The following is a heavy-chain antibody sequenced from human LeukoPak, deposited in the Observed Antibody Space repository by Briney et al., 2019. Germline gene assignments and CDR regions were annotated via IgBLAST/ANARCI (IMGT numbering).Heavy chain of an antibody. D-gene: IGHD6-13*01. CDR2: IYYSGST. J-gene: IGHJ4*02. CDR1: GGSFSGYY. Sequence: SETLSLTCAVYGGSFSGYYWSWIRQPPGKGLEWIGYIYYSGSTNYNPSLKSRVTMSVDTSKNQFSLKLSSVTAADTAVYYCARDRALTRYSSSWYGAELDYWGQGTLVTVSS. V-gene: IGHV4-59*01. CDR3: ARDRALTRYSSSWYGAELDY.